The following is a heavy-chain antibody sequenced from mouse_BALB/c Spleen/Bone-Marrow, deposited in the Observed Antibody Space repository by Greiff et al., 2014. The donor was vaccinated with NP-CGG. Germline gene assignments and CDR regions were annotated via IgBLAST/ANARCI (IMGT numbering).Heavy chain of an antibody. CDR1: GYTFTSYY. J-gene: IGHJ1*01. V-gene: IGHV1S81*02. CDR2: INPSNGGT. CDR3: TRSNYGYWFFDV. Sequence: ESGAELVKPGASVKLSCKASGYTFTSYYMYWVKQRPGQGLEWIGEINPSNGGTNFNEKFKSKATLTVDKSSNTAYVQLSSLTSEDSAVYHCTRSNYGYWFFDVWGAGTTVTVSS. D-gene: IGHD1-1*01.